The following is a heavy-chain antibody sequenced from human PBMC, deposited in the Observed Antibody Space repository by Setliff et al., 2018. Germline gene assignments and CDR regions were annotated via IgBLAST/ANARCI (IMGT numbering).Heavy chain of an antibody. J-gene: IGHJ4*03. D-gene: IGHD5-12*01. V-gene: IGHV4-59*01. CDR3: ARGGTFRYFDY. CDR1: GGSMSTYY. CDR2: VYYTGTA. Sequence: SETLSLTCTVSGGSMSTYYWSWIRQPPGKGLEWIGYVYYTGTANDSPSLKSRVTISVDTSKNQFSLKLRSVTAADTAVYYCARGGTFRYFDYWG.